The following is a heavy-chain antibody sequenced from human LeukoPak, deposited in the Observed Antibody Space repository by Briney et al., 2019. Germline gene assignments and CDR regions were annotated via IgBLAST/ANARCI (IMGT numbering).Heavy chain of an antibody. D-gene: IGHD3-3*02. CDR1: GFTFNNYP. CDR3: ARAGVISGWDY. J-gene: IGHJ4*02. CDR2: IGGEKSCSWT. V-gene: IGHV3-23*01. Sequence: GGSLRLSCAASGFTFNNYPMGWVRQAPGKGLEWLSAIGGEKSCSWTKSADSVKGRFTISRDNSENTLYLQMDSLTVEDTAVYYCARAGVISGWDYWGQGVLVTVSS.